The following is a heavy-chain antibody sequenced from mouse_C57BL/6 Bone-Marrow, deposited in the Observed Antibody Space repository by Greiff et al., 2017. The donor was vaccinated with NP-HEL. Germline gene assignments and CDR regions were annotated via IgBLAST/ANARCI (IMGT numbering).Heavy chain of an antibody. CDR2: ISSGSSTI. D-gene: IGHD1-1*01. Sequence: EVQRVESGGGLVKPGGSLKLSCAASGFTFSDYGMHWVRQAPEKGLEWVAYISSGSSTIYSADTVKGRFTISRDNAKNTLFLQMTSLRSEDTAMYYCARRYYLDYWGQGTTLTVSS. V-gene: IGHV5-17*01. CDR3: ARRYYLDY. J-gene: IGHJ2*01. CDR1: GFTFSDYG.